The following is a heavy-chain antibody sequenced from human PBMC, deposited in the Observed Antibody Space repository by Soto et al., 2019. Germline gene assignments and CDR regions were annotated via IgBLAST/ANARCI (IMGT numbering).Heavy chain of an antibody. D-gene: IGHD3-10*01. CDR1: GFTFSSYA. V-gene: IGHV3-23*01. Sequence: GGSLRLSCAASGFTFSSYAMSWVRQAPGKGLEWVSAISGSGGSTYYADSVKGRFTISRDNSKNTLYLQMNSLRAEDTAVYYCAKDDYSYYGSGSYGDNFDYWGQGTLVTVSS. CDR3: AKDDYSYYGSGSYGDNFDY. J-gene: IGHJ4*02. CDR2: ISGSGGST.